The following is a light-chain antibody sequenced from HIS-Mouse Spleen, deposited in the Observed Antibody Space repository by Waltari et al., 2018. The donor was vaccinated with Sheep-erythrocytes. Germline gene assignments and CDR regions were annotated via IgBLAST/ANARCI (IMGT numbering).Light chain of an antibody. CDR2: DVS. V-gene: IGLV2-11*01. J-gene: IGLJ1*01. Sequence: QSALTQPRSVSGSPGQSVTISCTGTSSDVGGYNYVSWYQQHPGKAPKLMIYDVSMRPSGGPVRFSGSKSGNTASLTISGLQAEDEADYYCCSYAGSYNHVFATGTKVTVL. CDR3: CSYAGSYNHV. CDR1: SSDVGGYNY.